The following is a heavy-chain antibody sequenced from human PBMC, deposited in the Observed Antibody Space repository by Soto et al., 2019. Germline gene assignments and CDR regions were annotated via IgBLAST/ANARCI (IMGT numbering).Heavy chain of an antibody. D-gene: IGHD2-15*01. CDR2: ISYDGNNK. V-gene: IGHV3-30*18. CDR3: AKSLQRYCRGGSCLTRPTLDY. CDR1: GFTFSSYG. J-gene: IGHJ4*02. Sequence: GGSLRLSCAASGFTFSSYGMHWVRQAPGKGLEWVAVISYDGNNKYYADSVKGRFTISRDNSKNTLYVQMNSLRAEDTAVYYCAKSLQRYCRGGSCLTRPTLDYWGQGTLVTVYS.